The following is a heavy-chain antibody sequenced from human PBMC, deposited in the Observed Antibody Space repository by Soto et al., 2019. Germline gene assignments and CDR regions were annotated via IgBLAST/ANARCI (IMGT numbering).Heavy chain of an antibody. CDR3: ARGSGWYYFDY. CDR2: IYYSGST. D-gene: IGHD6-19*01. Sequence: QVQLQESGPGLVKPSETLSLTCTGSGGSISSYYWSWIRQPPGKGLEWIGYIYYSGSTNYNPSLKSRVTISVDTSKNQFSLKLSSVTAADTAVYYCARGSGWYYFDYWGQGTLVTVSS. CDR1: GGSISSYY. V-gene: IGHV4-59*01. J-gene: IGHJ4*02.